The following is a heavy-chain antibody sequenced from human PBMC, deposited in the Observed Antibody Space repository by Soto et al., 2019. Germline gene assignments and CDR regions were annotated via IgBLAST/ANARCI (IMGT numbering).Heavy chain of an antibody. D-gene: IGHD6-13*01. CDR1: GFSVGSYG. CDR2: SGSGYSI. Sequence: GGSLRPSCTASGFSVGSYGMSWVRQAPGKGLECVSSSGSGYSIFYADSVKGRFTISRDNSKNTLFLQMNSLRAEDTAVYYCAKGRGSSWSVVFFDYWGQGALVTVSS. CDR3: AKGRGSSWSVVFFDY. V-gene: IGHV3-23*01. J-gene: IGHJ4*02.